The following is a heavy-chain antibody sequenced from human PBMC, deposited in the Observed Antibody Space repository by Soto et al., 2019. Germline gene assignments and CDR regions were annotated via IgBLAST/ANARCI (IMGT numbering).Heavy chain of an antibody. J-gene: IGHJ6*02. CDR1: GFTFCDYT. Sequence: GGSLRLSCAASGFTFCDYTMHWVRQTPGEGLGWVSLISWDGGSTYYADSVKGRFTISRDNSKNSLYLQMNSLRTEDTALYYCAKDRARGYDILTGQRNYYYYGMDVWGQGTTVTVSS. V-gene: IGHV3-43*01. CDR2: ISWDGGST. CDR3: AKDRARGYDILTGQRNYYYYGMDV. D-gene: IGHD3-9*01.